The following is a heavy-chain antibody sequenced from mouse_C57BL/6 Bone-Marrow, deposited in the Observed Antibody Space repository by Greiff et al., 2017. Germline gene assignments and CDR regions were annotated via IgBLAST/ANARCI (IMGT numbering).Heavy chain of an antibody. J-gene: IGHJ3*01. Sequence: EVQGVESGGGLVKPGGSLKISCAASGFTFSAYGMHWVRQAPEKGLEWVAYISSGSSTIYYADTVKGRFTISRDNAKNTLFLQMTSLSSEDTAMYYCARPDGNLYLFAYWGQGTLVTVSA. V-gene: IGHV5-17*01. D-gene: IGHD2-1*01. CDR1: GFTFSAYG. CDR2: ISSGSSTI. CDR3: ARPDGNLYLFAY.